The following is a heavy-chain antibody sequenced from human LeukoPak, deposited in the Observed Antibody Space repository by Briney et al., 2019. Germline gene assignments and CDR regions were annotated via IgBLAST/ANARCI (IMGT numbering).Heavy chain of an antibody. Sequence: PSETLSLTCAVCGGSFSGYYWSWIRQPPGKGLEWIGEINHSGSTNYNPSLKSRVTISVDTSKNQFSLKLSSVTAADTAVYYCARDPPLYRYSSSSSRSPRGYFDYWGQGTLVTVSS. V-gene: IGHV4-34*01. J-gene: IGHJ4*02. CDR3: ARDPPLYRYSSSSSRSPRGYFDY. D-gene: IGHD6-6*01. CDR1: GGSFSGYY. CDR2: INHSGST.